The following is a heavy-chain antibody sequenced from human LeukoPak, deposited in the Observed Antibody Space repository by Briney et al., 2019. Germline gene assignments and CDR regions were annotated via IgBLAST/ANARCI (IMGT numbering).Heavy chain of an antibody. J-gene: IGHJ4*02. Sequence: PGGSLRLSCAASGFTFSSYAMHWVRQAPGKGLEWVAVISYDGSNKYYAGSVKGRFTISRDNSKNTLYLQMNSLRAEDTAVYYCARERTLVVTATGHFDYWGQGTLVTVSS. D-gene: IGHD2-21*02. V-gene: IGHV3-30-3*01. CDR1: GFTFSSYA. CDR2: ISYDGSNK. CDR3: ARERTLVVTATGHFDY.